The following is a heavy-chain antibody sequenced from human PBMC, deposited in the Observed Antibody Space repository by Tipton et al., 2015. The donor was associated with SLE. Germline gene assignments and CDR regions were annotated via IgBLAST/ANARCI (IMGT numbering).Heavy chain of an antibody. V-gene: IGHV3-23*01. D-gene: IGHD1-26*01. CDR1: GFIFSDYH. J-gene: IGHJ1*01. Sequence: SLRLSCAASGFIFSDYHMSWVRQAPGRGLEWVSCLSATGGSTYYADSVRGRFTISRDNSENTLYLQMNSLRAEDSALYYCAKFPTGVGSLAEYFQHWGQGTLVTVSS. CDR2: LSATGGST. CDR3: AKFPTGVGSLAEYFQH.